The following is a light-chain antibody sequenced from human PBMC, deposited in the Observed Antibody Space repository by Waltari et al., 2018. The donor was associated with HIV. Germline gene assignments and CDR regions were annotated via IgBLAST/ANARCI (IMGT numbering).Light chain of an antibody. CDR1: LTVNTY. Sequence: DIQMTQSPSSLSAIVGGTVTITCRASLTVNTYLNWYQHRPGRAPELLIFGASTLQTGVPSRFTGSGSGTDFTLTISSLQPEDFAVYYCQQTYTTPWTFGQGTQVDI. CDR2: GAS. J-gene: IGKJ1*01. V-gene: IGKV1-39*01. CDR3: QQTYTTPWT.